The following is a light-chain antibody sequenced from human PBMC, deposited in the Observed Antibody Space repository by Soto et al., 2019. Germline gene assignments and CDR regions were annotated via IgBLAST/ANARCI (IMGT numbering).Light chain of an antibody. CDR3: LQALQSPVC. J-gene: IGKJ2*03. CDR1: QSLLHSNGYNY. V-gene: IGKV2-28*01. Sequence: DIVMTQSPLSLPVTPGEPASISCRSSQSLLHSNGYNYLDWYLQKPGQSPQLLIYLGSTRASGVPVRLSGNGSGTEFTLKISRVEAEDVGVYYCLQALQSPVCFGQGTKLEIK. CDR2: LGS.